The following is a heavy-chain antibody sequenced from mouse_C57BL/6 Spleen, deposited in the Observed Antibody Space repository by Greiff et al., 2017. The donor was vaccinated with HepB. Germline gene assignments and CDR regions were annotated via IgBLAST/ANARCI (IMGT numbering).Heavy chain of an antibody. J-gene: IGHJ1*03. CDR2: FHPYNDDT. V-gene: IGHV1-47*01. CDR3: ATYSNDWDFDV. Sequence: QVHVKQSGAELVKPGASVKMSCKASGYTFTTYPLEWMKQNHGKSLEWIGNFHPYNDDTKYNEKFKGKATLTVEKSSSTVYLELSRLTSDDSAVYYCATYSNDWDFDVWGTGTTVTVSS. CDR1: GYTFTTYP. D-gene: IGHD2-5*01.